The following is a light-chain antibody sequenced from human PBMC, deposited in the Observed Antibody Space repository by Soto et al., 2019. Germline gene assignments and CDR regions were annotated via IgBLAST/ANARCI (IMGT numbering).Light chain of an antibody. J-gene: IGKJ1*01. Sequence: DIQITHCADTLSESVLYRGTTNCRASQSLGIWLAWHQQKPGKAPKLLIYDASTLKSGVPSRFSGSGSGTKFTLTISSLQPDDFATYYCQEYNSYSGTFGQGTKVDIK. V-gene: IGKV1-5*01. CDR1: QSLGIW. CDR2: DAS. CDR3: QEYNSYSGT.